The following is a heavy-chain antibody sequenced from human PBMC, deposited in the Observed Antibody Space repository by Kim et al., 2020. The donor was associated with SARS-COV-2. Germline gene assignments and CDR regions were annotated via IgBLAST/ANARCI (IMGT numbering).Heavy chain of an antibody. J-gene: IGHJ4*02. Sequence: AQKFQGRVTITADESTGTAYMELSSLRFEDTAVYYCARARGYSYGRPFDYWGQGTLVTVSS. V-gene: IGHV1-69*01. D-gene: IGHD5-18*01. CDR3: ARARGYSYGRPFDY.